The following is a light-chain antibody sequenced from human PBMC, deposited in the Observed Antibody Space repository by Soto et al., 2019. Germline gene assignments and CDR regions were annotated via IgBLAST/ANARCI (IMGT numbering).Light chain of an antibody. J-gene: IGKJ2*01. V-gene: IGKV3-15*01. CDR3: QQYESWPYT. CDR1: QSVRSN. Sequence: EIVLTQSPVTLSVSPGERATLSCRASQSVRSNLAWYQQKRGRASRLLIYGASTRSTGIPARFSVSGSGTEFTLTISSLQSEGCAVYYCQQYESWPYTFGQGTKLEIK. CDR2: GAS.